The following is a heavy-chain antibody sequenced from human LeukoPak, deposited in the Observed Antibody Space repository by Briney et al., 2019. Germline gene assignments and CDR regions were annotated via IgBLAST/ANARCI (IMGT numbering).Heavy chain of an antibody. J-gene: IGHJ2*01. CDR2: IRYDGIVT. CDR3: ARANPADFNL. D-gene: IGHD1-14*01. Sequence: GGSLRLSSVDSGFTFSNYLIHWVRQPPGKGLVWVSRIRYDGIVTNYADSVEGRFTISRDNAKNTVHLQMNSLRDDDTAVYYCARANPADFNLWGRGTLVTVSS. CDR1: GFTFSNYL. V-gene: IGHV3-74*01.